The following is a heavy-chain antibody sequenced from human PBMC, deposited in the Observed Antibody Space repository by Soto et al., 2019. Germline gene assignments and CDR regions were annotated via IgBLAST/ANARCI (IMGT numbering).Heavy chain of an antibody. CDR2: IAYDGSNK. CDR1: GFTFSHYA. CDR3: AREQYVEHYFDY. J-gene: IGHJ4*02. V-gene: IGHV3-30-3*01. Sequence: QVQLVESGGGVVQPGRSLRLSCAASGFTFSHYAIHWVRQTPGKGRGWVAVIAYDGSNKYYADPVKGRFTITRDNSKNTLYLQMDSLRAEDTVVYYVAREQYVEHYFDYWGQGTLVTVSS. D-gene: IGHD3-16*01.